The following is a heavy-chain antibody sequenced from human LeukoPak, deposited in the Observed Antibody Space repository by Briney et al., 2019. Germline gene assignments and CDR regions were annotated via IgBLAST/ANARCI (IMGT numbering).Heavy chain of an antibody. CDR1: GFTFSSYA. CDR2: ISYDGSNK. V-gene: IGHV3-30*04. D-gene: IGHD3-10*01. CDR3: AKDPSGGSGFSAGYY. J-gene: IGHJ4*02. Sequence: GRSLRLSCAASGFTFSSYAMHWVRQAPGKGLEWVAVISYDGSNKYNEDSVKGRFTISRDNSKNTLYLQMNSLRAEDTAVYYCAKDPSGGSGFSAGYYWGQGTLVTVSS.